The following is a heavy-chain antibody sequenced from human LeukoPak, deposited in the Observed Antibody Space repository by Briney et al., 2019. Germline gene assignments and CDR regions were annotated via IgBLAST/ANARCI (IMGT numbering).Heavy chain of an antibody. J-gene: IGHJ5*02. CDR3: ATYTAAPRRSWFDP. Sequence: PSETLSLTCTVSGGSISSGSYYWSWIRQPAGKRLEWIGHIYRSGSTNYNPSLKSRVTISVDTSKNQFSLKLSSVTAADTAVYYCATYTAAPRRSWFDPWGQGTLVTVSS. D-gene: IGHD5-18*01. V-gene: IGHV4-61*10. CDR2: IYRSGST. CDR1: GGSISSGSYY.